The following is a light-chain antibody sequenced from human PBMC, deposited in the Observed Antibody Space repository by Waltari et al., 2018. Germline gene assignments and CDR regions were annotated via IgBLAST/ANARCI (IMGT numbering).Light chain of an antibody. CDR3: QSIDSIVV. V-gene: IGLV3-25*03. CDR1: VLPHQY. CDR2: KDT. Sequence: SYELTQAPSVSVSPGPTATIRCSGDVLPHQYAYWYQQKPGQAPVVVLYKDTQRPSGIPERFSGSSSGTTVTLTISGVQAEDEADYYCQSIDSIVVFGGGTKLTV. J-gene: IGLJ2*01.